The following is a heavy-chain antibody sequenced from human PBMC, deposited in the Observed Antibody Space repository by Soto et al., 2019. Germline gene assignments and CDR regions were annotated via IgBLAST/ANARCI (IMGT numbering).Heavy chain of an antibody. V-gene: IGHV2-5*02. J-gene: IGHJ5*02. Sequence: QITLKESGPTLVKPTQPLTLTCTFSGFSLTTSGVAVGWIRQPPGKALEWLALIYWDDDKRYSPSLKSRPTITKDTSKNQVVLTMTNMDPVDTATHYCAHRGLDSSGYLNWFDPWGQGTLVTVSS. D-gene: IGHD3-22*01. CDR3: AHRGLDSSGYLNWFDP. CDR2: IYWDDDK. CDR1: GFSLTTSGVA.